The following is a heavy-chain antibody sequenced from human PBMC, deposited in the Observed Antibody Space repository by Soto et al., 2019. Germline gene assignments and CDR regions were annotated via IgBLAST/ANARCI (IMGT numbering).Heavy chain of an antibody. CDR3: GKVLVGATGHTDSDS. CDR1: GGSFSGYY. CDR2: IDYNGVT. J-gene: IGHJ4*02. V-gene: IGHV4-59*04. Sequence: SETLSLTCAVSGGSFSGYYWGWIRQPPGRGLEWIGNIDYNGVTYSNPSLKSRVTISRDTSKNQFSLKLTSVTAADTALYYCGKVLVGATGHTDSDSWGPGTLVTVSS. D-gene: IGHD2-15*01.